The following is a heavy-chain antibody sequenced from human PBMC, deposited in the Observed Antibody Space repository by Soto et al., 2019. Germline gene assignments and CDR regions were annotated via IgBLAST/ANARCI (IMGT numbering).Heavy chain of an antibody. Sequence: PSETLSLTCTVTGDSINSRSYYWGWIRQPPGKGLEWIGSIYYSGRTHNNPSLRSRVSMSIDTSKDQFSLKLKSVTAADTALYFCARQRTSVVTQACFDVWGPGSLVTVSS. V-gene: IGHV4-39*01. CDR3: ARQRTSVVTQACFDV. CDR2: IYYSGRT. D-gene: IGHD2-21*02. J-gene: IGHJ4*02. CDR1: GDSINSRSYY.